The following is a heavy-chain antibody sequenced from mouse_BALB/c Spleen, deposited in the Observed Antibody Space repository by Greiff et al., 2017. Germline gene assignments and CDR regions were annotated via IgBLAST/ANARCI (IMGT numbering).Heavy chain of an antibody. D-gene: IGHD3-1*01. CDR1: GFTFSDYG. Sequence: EVQRVESGGGLVQPGGSRKLSCAASGFTFSDYGMAWVRQAPGKGLEWVAFISNLAYSIYYADTVTGRFTISRENAKNTLYLEMSSLRSEDTAMYYCARDRGRRGSYWYFDVWGAGTTVTVSS. CDR3: ARDRGRRGSYWYFDV. J-gene: IGHJ1*01. CDR2: ISNLAYSI. V-gene: IGHV5-15*02.